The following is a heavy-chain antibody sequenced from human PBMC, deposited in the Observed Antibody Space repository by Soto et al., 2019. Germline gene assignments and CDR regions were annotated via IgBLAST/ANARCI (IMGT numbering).Heavy chain of an antibody. CDR1: GGSISSSSYY. V-gene: IGHV4-39*01. CDR3: ASLIAAAGTFAFFY. D-gene: IGHD6-13*01. J-gene: IGHJ4*02. Sequence: SETLSLTCTVSGGSISSSSYYWGWIRQPPGKGLEWIGSIYYSGSTYYNPSLKSRVTISVDTSKNQFSLKLSSVTAADTAVYYCASLIAAAGTFAFFYWGQGTLVTVSS. CDR2: IYYSGST.